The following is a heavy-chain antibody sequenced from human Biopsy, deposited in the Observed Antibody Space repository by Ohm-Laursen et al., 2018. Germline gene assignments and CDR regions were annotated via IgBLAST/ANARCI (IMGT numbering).Heavy chain of an antibody. CDR1: GYSVTNDYY. CDR3: ARVAGGYAYYYGMDV. CDR2: IYYDGIT. Sequence: SETLSLTCAASGYSVTNDYYWGWIRQPPGKGLEWIGNIYYDGITYYNPSLKSRVAMSVDKSKNQFSLRLTSVTAADTAVYYCARVAGGYAYYYGMDVWGQGTTVIVSS. J-gene: IGHJ6*02. V-gene: IGHV4-38-2*01. D-gene: IGHD5-12*01.